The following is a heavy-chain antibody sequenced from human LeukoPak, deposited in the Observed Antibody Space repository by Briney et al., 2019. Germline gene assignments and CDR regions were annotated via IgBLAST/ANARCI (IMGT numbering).Heavy chain of an antibody. CDR2: IYYSGST. CDR3: ARQARIAAAGTGLIAYNWFDP. J-gene: IGHJ5*02. CDR1: GGSISSSGYY. D-gene: IGHD6-13*01. V-gene: IGHV4-39*01. Sequence: SETLSLTCTVSGGSISSSGYYWGWIRQPPGKGLEWIGSIYYSGSTYYNPSLKSRVTISVDTSKNQFSLKLSSVTAADTAVYYCARQARIAAAGTGLIAYNWFDPWGQGTLVTVSS.